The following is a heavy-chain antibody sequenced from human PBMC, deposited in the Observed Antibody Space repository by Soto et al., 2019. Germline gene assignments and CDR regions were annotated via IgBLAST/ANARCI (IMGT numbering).Heavy chain of an antibody. CDR1: GYTFSTYP. D-gene: IGHD5-12*01. Sequence: GGSLRLSCVPSGYTFSTYPLSWDRQAPGKGLEWVSAISGSGESTHYADAVKGRFTISRDNSKNTLHLQMNSLRVEDTALYYCAKGLEMATTRRNWFDPWGQGTLVTVSS. V-gene: IGHV3-23*01. CDR2: ISGSGEST. CDR3: AKGLEMATTRRNWFDP. J-gene: IGHJ5*02.